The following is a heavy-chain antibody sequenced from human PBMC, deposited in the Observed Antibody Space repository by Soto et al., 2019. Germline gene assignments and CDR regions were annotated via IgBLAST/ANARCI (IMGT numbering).Heavy chain of an antibody. CDR3: AHSDGGYEIIYFDF. CDR1: GFSFTTAGVA. J-gene: IGHJ4*02. Sequence: SGPTLVNPTHTLTLTCTFSGFSFTTAGVAVGWIRQTPGGALEWLTLIYYNDDRRFSPSLKTRLTITGDTSKNQVVLSLTNVDPGDTATYFCAHSDGGYEIIYFDFWGQGIPVTVSS. CDR2: IYYNDDR. D-gene: IGHD5-12*01. V-gene: IGHV2-5*01.